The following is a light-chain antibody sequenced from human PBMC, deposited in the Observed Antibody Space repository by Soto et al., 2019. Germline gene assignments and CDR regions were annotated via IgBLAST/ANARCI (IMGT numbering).Light chain of an antibody. J-gene: IGKJ1*01. CDR1: QGISSY. CDR2: AAS. V-gene: IGKV1-9*01. Sequence: DIQLTQSPSSLSASVGDRVTISCRASQGISSYLAWYQQKPGKAPKLLIYAASTLQSGVPSRFSGSGSGTDFTLTISSLQPEDFATYYCQQLNSYRTFGQGTKVDIK. CDR3: QQLNSYRT.